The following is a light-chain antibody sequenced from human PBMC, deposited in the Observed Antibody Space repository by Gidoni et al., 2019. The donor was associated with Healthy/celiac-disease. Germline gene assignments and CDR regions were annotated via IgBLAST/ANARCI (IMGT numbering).Light chain of an antibody. Sequence: SYELTQPPSVSVSPGQTASITCPGDKLGDKYACWYQQKPGQSPVLVIYTDSKRPSGIPERFSGSNSGNTATLTISGPQAMDEADYYCQAWDSYVVFGGGTKLTVL. CDR3: QAWDSYVV. CDR1: KLGDKY. V-gene: IGLV3-1*01. J-gene: IGLJ2*01. CDR2: TDS.